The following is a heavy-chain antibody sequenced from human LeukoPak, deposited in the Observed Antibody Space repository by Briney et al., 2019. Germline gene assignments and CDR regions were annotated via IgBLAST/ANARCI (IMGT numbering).Heavy chain of an antibody. V-gene: IGHV5-51*01. D-gene: IGHD5-18*01. J-gene: IGHJ4*02. CDR3: ARQEGTAMVPFDY. CDR1: GYSFTSYW. CDR2: IYPGDSDT. Sequence: GESLKISCKGSGYSFTSYWIGWVRQMPGKGLEWMGIIYPGDSDTRYSPSFQGQVTISADKSISNTYLQWSSLKASDTAMYYCARQEGTAMVPFDYWGQGTLVTVSS.